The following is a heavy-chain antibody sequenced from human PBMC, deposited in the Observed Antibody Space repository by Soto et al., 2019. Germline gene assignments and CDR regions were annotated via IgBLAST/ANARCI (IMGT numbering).Heavy chain of an antibody. J-gene: IGHJ5*02. Sequence: SETLSLTCAVSGVSISYPNWWSWVRQPPGKALEWIGEISHSGTTNYNPSLKGRVTMSLDSSKNQFSLKLTSVTAADTAVFYCARGIHYSFDPWGQGTLVTVSS. V-gene: IGHV4-4*02. CDR3: ARGIHYSFDP. D-gene: IGHD2-21*01. CDR2: ISHSGTT. CDR1: GVSISYPNW.